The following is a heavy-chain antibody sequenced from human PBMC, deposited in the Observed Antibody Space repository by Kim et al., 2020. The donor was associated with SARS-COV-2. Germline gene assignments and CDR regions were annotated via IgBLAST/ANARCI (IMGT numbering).Heavy chain of an antibody. D-gene: IGHD6-13*01. J-gene: IGHJ4*02. V-gene: IGHV1-18*01. Sequence: QKLQGRVTMTTDTSTSTAYMELRSLRSDDTAVYYCARGLGQQLYVVYFDYWGQGTLVTVSS. CDR3: ARGLGQQLYVVYFDY.